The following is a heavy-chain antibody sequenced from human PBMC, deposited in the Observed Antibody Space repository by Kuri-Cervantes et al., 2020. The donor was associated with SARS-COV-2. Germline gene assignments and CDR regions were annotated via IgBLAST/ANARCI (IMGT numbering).Heavy chain of an antibody. CDR3: AKDQEGGKLY. CDR1: GFTFSGHW. D-gene: IGHD4-23*01. Sequence: LTCAASGFTFSGHWIHWVRQAPGKGLVWVSRINPDGSYTNNADSVKGRFTLSRDNAKNMLFLQMNSLRAEDTAVYYCAKDQEGGKLYWGQGTLVTVSS. CDR2: INPDGSYT. V-gene: IGHV3-74*01. J-gene: IGHJ4*02.